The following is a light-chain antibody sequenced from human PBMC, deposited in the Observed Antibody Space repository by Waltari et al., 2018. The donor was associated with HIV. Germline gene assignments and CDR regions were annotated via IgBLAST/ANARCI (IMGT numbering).Light chain of an antibody. CDR3: ASFTSGRLNV. V-gene: IGLV2-14*01. CDR1: SNNVGAYDY. Sequence: QSALTQPASVSGSPGQPITISCPGTSNNVGAYDYVSWYQQSPGKVPKLLIYDVYNRPSRISNRFSGSKSGNTAFLTISGLRAEDEADYYCASFTSGRLNVFGSGTKVTVL. J-gene: IGLJ1*01. CDR2: DVY.